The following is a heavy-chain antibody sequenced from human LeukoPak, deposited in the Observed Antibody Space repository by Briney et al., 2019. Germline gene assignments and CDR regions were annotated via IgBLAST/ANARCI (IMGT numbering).Heavy chain of an antibody. J-gene: IGHJ4*02. Sequence: GGSLGLSCAASGFTVSSNYMSWVRQAPGKGLEWVSVIYSGGSTYYADSVRGRFTISRDHSKNTVYLQLNSLRAEDTAVYYCASLIPFYLDSSDYPGGYWGQGTLVTVSS. CDR2: IYSGGST. D-gene: IGHD3-22*01. CDR1: GFTVSSNY. V-gene: IGHV3-53*01. CDR3: ASLIPFYLDSSDYPGGY.